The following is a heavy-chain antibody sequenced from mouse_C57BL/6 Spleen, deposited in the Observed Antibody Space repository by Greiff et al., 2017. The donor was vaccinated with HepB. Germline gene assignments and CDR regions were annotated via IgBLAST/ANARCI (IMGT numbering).Heavy chain of an antibody. CDR2: IDPSDSET. Sequence: VQLQQSGAELVRPGSSVKLSCKASGYTFTSYWMHWVKQRPIQGLEWIGNIDPSDSETHYNQKFKDKATLTVDKSSSTAYMQLSSLTSEDSAVYYCARGPIYDGDQRYFDVWGTRTTVTVSS. D-gene: IGHD2-3*01. CDR1: GYTFTSYW. J-gene: IGHJ1*03. V-gene: IGHV1-52*01. CDR3: ARGPIYDGDQRYFDV.